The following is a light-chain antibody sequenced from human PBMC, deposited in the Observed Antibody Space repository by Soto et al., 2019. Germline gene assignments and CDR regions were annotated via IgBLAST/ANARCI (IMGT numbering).Light chain of an antibody. Sequence: EIVMTQSPVTLSVSPGERATLSCRASESVSTNLAWYQQKPGQAPRLLIYVASTRATGVPARFTGGGSGTEFTLTISRLTSEDFAVYYRHHSNHWPWTFGHGTKVEIK. V-gene: IGKV3-15*01. CDR2: VAS. CDR3: HHSNHWPWT. J-gene: IGKJ1*01. CDR1: ESVSTN.